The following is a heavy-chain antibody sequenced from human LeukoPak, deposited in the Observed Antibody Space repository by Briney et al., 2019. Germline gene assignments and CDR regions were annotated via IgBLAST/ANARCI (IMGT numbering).Heavy chain of an antibody. J-gene: IGHJ3*02. CDR2: IYYSGST. CDR1: GGSFSGYY. D-gene: IGHD3-10*01. CDR3: NFYGSGSPGAFDI. V-gene: IGHV4-34*03. Sequence: PSETLSLTCAVYGGSFSGYYWNWIRQPPGKGLEWIGYIYYSGSTHYNPSLKSRLTMSVDTSKKQFSLKLTSVTAADTAVYYCNFYGSGSPGAFDIWGQGTMVTVSS.